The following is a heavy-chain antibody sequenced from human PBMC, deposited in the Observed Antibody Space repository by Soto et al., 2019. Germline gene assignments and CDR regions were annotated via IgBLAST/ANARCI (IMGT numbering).Heavy chain of an antibody. CDR2: IYSGGYT. J-gene: IGHJ4*02. CDR1: GFTVSNNY. V-gene: IGHV3-53*01. Sequence: EVQLVESGGGLIQPGGSLRLSCAVSGFTVSNNYMSWVRQAPGKGLEGVSVIYSGGYTAYGDSVKGRFTISRDNSNNTLKPQKNARSADDAAVYSCATQPGGGGYWGQGTLVTVSS. D-gene: IGHD3-10*01. CDR3: ATQPGGGGY.